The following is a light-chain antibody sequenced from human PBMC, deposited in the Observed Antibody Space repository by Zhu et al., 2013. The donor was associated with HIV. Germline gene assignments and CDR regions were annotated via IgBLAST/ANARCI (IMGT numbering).Light chain of an antibody. Sequence: EIVMTQSPATLSVSPGERATLSCRASQSVSSNLAWYQQKPGQAPRLLIYGASTRATGIPARFSGSGSGTEFTLTISKLEPEDFAVYYCQQYATTSLTFGGGTKVEI. J-gene: IGKJ4*01. V-gene: IGKV3-15*01. CDR3: QQYATTSLT. CDR2: GAS. CDR1: QSVSSN.